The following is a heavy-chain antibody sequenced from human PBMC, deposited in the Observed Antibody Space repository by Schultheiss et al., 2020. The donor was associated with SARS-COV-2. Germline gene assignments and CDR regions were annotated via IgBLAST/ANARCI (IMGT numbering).Heavy chain of an antibody. CDR1: GYTFTGYY. Sequence: ASVKVSCMASGYTFTGYYIHWVRQAPGQGLEWMGWINPNSGGTNYAQKFQGRVTMTRNTSISTAYMELSSLRSEDTAVYYCARDPDLRFLEWPHLVVWGQGTLVTVSS. J-gene: IGHJ4*02. CDR3: ARDPDLRFLEWPHLVV. V-gene: IGHV1-2*02. D-gene: IGHD3-3*01. CDR2: INPNSGGT.